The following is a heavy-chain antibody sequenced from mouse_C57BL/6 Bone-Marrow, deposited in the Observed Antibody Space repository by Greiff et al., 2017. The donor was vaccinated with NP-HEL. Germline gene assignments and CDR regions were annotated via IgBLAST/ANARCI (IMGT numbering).Heavy chain of an antibody. CDR1: GYTFTSYW. J-gene: IGHJ2*01. CDR2: IDPSDSYT. Sequence: QVQLQQPGAELVMPGASVKLSCKASGYTFTSYWMHWVKQRPGQGLEWIGEIDPSDSYTNYNQKFKGKSTLTVAKSSSTAYMHLSSLTSEDSSVYYGARSPYDYTFDYWGQGTTLTVSS. V-gene: IGHV1-69*01. CDR3: ARSPYDYTFDY. D-gene: IGHD2-4*01.